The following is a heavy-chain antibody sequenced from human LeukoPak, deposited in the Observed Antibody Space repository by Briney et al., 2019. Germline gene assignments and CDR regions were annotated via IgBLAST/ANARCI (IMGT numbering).Heavy chain of an antibody. CDR3: ARDQDPRAMTGAGDFDL. J-gene: IGHJ2*01. Sequence: SVKVSCKASGGTFSSHAISWVRQAPGQGLEWMGRIIPIFGTASYAQKFQGRVTITTDESTSTAYMELRSLRYEDTAVYYCARDQDPRAMTGAGDFDLWGRGTVVTVPS. CDR1: GGTFSSHA. V-gene: IGHV1-69*05. D-gene: IGHD6-19*01. CDR2: IIPIFGTA.